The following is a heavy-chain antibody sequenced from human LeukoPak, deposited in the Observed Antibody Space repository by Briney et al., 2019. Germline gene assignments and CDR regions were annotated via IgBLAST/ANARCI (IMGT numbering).Heavy chain of an antibody. CDR2: ISSCGSTI. J-gene: IGHJ2*01. Sequence: PGGSLRLSCAASGFTFSDYYMSWIRQAPGKGLEWVSYISSCGSTIYYADSVKGRFTISRDNAKNSLYLQMNSLRAEDTAVYYCARSTSSGWYQRYFDLWGRGTLVTVSS. CDR3: ARSTSSGWYQRYFDL. V-gene: IGHV3-11*01. D-gene: IGHD6-19*01. CDR1: GFTFSDYY.